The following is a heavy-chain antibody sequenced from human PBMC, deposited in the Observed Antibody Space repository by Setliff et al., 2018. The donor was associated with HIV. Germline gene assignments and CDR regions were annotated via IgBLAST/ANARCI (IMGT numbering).Heavy chain of an antibody. CDR1: GGSLSSSYW. CDR3: ASVPVVGTTFYYYYFMEV. CDR2: VYHSGST. J-gene: IGHJ6*03. Sequence: SETLSLTCAVSGGSLSSSYWWSWVRQPPGKGLEWIGEVYHSGSTNYNPSLERRVTILVDKSKNQFSLKLTSVTAADTAVYYCASVPVVGTTFYYYYFMEVWGEGTTVTVSS. V-gene: IGHV4-4*02. D-gene: IGHD1-7*01.